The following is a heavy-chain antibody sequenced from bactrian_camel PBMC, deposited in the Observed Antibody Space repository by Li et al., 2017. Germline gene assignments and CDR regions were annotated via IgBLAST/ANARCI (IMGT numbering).Heavy chain of an antibody. J-gene: IGHJ4*01. V-gene: IGHV3S2*01. CDR1: GFKMSTAF. CDR2: LAPDGSLA. D-gene: IGHD5*01. CDR3: RVGSRGL. Sequence: DVQLVESGGGLVQAGGSMRLSCAASGFKMSTAFMRWVRQAPGKGLEWVSSLAPDGSLAYYAVSVKGRFTMSRDNAKSMGYLQMTDLKYEDTGLYWCRVGSRGLWGQGTQVTVS.